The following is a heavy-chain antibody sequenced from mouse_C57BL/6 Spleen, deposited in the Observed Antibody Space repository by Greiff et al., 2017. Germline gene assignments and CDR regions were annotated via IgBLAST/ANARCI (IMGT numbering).Heavy chain of an antibody. V-gene: IGHV6-3*01. CDR3: TGERLRGEAWFAY. Sequence: EVQLVESGGGLVQPGGSMKLSCVASGFTFSNYWMNWVRQSPEKGLEWVAQIRLKSDNYATHYAESVKGRFTISRDDSKSSVYLQMNNLRAEDTGIYYCTGERLRGEAWFAYWGQGTLVTVSA. J-gene: IGHJ3*01. D-gene: IGHD2-4*01. CDR2: IRLKSDNYAT. CDR1: GFTFSNYW.